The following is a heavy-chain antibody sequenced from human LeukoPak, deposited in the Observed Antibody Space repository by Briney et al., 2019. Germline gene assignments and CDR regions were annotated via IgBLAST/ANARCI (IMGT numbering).Heavy chain of an antibody. V-gene: IGHV1-69*13. CDR2: IIPIFGTA. J-gene: IGHJ3*02. Sequence: ASVKVSCKASGGTFSSYAISWVRQAPGQGLEWMGGIIPIFGTANYAQKFQGRVTITADESTSTAYMELSSLRSEDTAAYYCATERLVPGGPGPRGAFDIWGQGTMVTVSS. D-gene: IGHD2-2*01. CDR3: ATERLVPGGPGPRGAFDI. CDR1: GGTFSSYA.